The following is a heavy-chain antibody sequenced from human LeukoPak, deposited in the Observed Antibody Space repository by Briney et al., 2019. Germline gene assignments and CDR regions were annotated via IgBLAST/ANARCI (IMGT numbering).Heavy chain of an antibody. V-gene: IGHV1-18*01. CDR1: GYTFTSYG. CDR3: ARVDYVPSYYYYYMDV. J-gene: IGHJ6*03. D-gene: IGHD4/OR15-4a*01. CDR2: ISAYNGNR. Sequence: ASVKVSCKASGYTFTSYGISWVRQAPGQGLEWMGWISAYNGNRNQAQKLQGRVTMTTDTSTSTAYMELRSLRSDDTAVYYCARVDYVPSYYYYYMDVWGKGTTVTVSS.